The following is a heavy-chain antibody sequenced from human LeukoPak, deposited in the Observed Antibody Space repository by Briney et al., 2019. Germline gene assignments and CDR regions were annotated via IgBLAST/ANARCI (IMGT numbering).Heavy chain of an antibody. CDR3: ARGGLVGATKQAFDY. D-gene: IGHD1-26*01. V-gene: IGHV4-59*01. CDR2: IYYSGST. Sequence: SETLSLTCTVSSGSISSYYWSWMRQPPGKGLEWIGYIYYSGSTNYNPSLKSRVTISVDTSKNQFSLKLSSVTAADTAVYYCARGGLVGATKQAFDYWGQGTLVTVSS. J-gene: IGHJ4*02. CDR1: SGSISSYY.